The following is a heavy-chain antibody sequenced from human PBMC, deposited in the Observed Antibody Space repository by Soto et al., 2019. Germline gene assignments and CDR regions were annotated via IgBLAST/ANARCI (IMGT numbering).Heavy chain of an antibody. CDR2: INPNSGGT. CDR3: ARDYYDSSGYYQQPLDY. Sequence: ASVKVSCKASGYTFTGYYMHWVRQAPGQGLEWMGWINPNSGGTNYAQKFQGRVTMTRDTSISTAYMELSRLRSDDTAVYYCARDYYDSSGYYQQPLDYWGQGTLVTVSS. V-gene: IGHV1-2*02. J-gene: IGHJ4*02. D-gene: IGHD3-22*01. CDR1: GYTFTGYY.